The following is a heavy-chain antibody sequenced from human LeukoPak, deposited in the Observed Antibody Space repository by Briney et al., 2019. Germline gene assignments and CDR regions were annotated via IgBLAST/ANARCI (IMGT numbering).Heavy chain of an antibody. D-gene: IGHD3-10*01. V-gene: IGHV3-53*01. Sequence: PGGSLRLSCAASGLTVNNNYMNWVRQAPGKGLEWVSALYIGGNTYYADSVRGRFTISRDNSKNTLYLQMNSLRAEDTAVYYCAKVQGGFSFDYWGQGTLVTVSS. CDR1: GLTVNNNY. CDR3: AKVQGGFSFDY. J-gene: IGHJ4*02. CDR2: LYIGGNT.